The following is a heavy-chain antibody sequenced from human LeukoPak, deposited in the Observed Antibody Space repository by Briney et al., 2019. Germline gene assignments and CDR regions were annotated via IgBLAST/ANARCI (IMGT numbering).Heavy chain of an antibody. D-gene: IGHD6-19*01. J-gene: IGHJ4*02. CDR1: GGSISSYY. Sequence: SETLSLTCTVSGGSISSYYWSWIRQPPGKGLEWIGYIYYSGSTNYNPSLKSRVTISVDTSKNQFSLKLSSVTAADTAVYYCARSRGIAVAGTWRKYFDYWGQGTLVTVSS. CDR2: IYYSGST. CDR3: ARSRGIAVAGTWRKYFDY. V-gene: IGHV4-59*12.